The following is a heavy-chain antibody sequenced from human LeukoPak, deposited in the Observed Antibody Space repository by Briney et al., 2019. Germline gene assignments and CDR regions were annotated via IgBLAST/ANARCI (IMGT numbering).Heavy chain of an antibody. CDR1: GFTFSSYA. CDR2: ISGSGGST. V-gene: IGHV3-23*01. D-gene: IGHD3-10*01. Sequence: HSGGSLRLSCAASGFTFSSYAMSWVCQAPGRGLEWVSAISGSGGSTCYADSVKGRFTISRDNSKNTLYLQMNSLRAEDTAVYYCAKDFGYYGSGEIDDAFDIWGQGTMVTVSS. J-gene: IGHJ3*02. CDR3: AKDFGYYGSGEIDDAFDI.